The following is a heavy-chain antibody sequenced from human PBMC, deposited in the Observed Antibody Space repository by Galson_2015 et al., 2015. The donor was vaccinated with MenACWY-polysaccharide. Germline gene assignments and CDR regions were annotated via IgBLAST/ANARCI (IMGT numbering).Heavy chain of an antibody. CDR2: ISKSGDSI. J-gene: IGHJ6*02. CDR1: GFSLGAWY. V-gene: IGHV3-11*01. CDR3: ARGHYGLDL. Sequence: SLRLSCAASGFSLGAWYMSWIRQAPGKGLEWLSYISKSGDSIYYGDSVKGRFAISRDNAKNSLYLQLNSLEVEDTAIYYCARGHYGLDLWAPRTTVPVSS.